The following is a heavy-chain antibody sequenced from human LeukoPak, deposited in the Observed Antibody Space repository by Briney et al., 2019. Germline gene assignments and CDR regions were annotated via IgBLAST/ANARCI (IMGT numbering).Heavy chain of an antibody. D-gene: IGHD4-17*01. CDR1: GFTVSSNY. Sequence: GGSLRLSCAASGFTVSSNYMSWVRQAPGKGLEWVSVIYSGGSTYYADSVKGRFTISRDNSKNTLYLQMNSLRAEDTAVYYCARRAKDYGDYTGIDYWGQGTLVTVSS. J-gene: IGHJ4*02. V-gene: IGHV3-66*04. CDR2: IYSGGST. CDR3: ARRAKDYGDYTGIDY.